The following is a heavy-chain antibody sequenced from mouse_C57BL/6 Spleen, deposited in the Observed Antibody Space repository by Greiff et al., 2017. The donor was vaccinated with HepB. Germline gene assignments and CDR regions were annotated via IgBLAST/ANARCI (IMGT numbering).Heavy chain of an antibody. Sequence: QVQLQQPGTELVKPGASVKLSCKASGYTFTSYWMHWVKQRPEQGLEWIGNINPSNGGTNYNEKFKSKATLTVDKSSSTAYMQLSSLTSEDSAVYYCARGLGRARYYFDYWGQGTTLTVSS. CDR1: GYTFTSYW. CDR3: ARGLGRARYYFDY. J-gene: IGHJ2*01. D-gene: IGHD4-1*01. CDR2: INPSNGGT. V-gene: IGHV1-53*01.